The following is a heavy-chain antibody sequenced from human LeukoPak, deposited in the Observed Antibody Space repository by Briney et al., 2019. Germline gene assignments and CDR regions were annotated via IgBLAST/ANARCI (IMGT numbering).Heavy chain of an antibody. J-gene: IGHJ4*02. CDR3: TRGTLKSSSSSDY. Sequence: PGGSLRLSCAASGFXFSSYWIHWVRQVPGRGPVWVSRINIDGRITTYADSVKGRLTISRDNAKNTLYLQMNSLRAEDTAVYYCTRGTLKSSSSSDYWGQGTLVTVSS. CDR2: INIDGRIT. V-gene: IGHV3-74*01. CDR1: GFXFSSYW. D-gene: IGHD6-6*01.